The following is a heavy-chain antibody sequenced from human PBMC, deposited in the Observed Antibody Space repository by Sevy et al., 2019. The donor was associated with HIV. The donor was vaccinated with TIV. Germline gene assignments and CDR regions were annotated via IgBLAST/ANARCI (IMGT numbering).Heavy chain of an antibody. CDR2: IYHNEST. Sequence: SETLSLTCAVSGYSISSGYCWGWIRQSPGKVLEWIGSIYHNESTYYKSSLKRRVTISLDTSKNQFSLKLTSVTAADTAIYYCAIQCAVITHDAFDVWGQGTMVTVSS. CDR1: GYSISSGYC. D-gene: IGHD3-16*01. J-gene: IGHJ3*01. V-gene: IGHV4-38-2*01. CDR3: AIQCAVITHDAFDV.